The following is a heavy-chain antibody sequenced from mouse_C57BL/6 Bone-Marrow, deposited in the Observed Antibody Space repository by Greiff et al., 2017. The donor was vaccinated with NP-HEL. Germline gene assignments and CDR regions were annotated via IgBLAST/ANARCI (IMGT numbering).Heavy chain of an antibody. J-gene: IGHJ2*01. V-gene: IGHV7-1*01. Sequence: EVNLVESGGGLVQSGRSLRLSCATSGFTFSDFYMEWVRQAPGKGLEWIAASRNKANDYTTEYSASVKGRFIVSRDTSQSILYLQMNALRAEDTAIYYCARDATGLDYWGQGTTLTVSS. CDR1: GFTFSDFY. CDR3: ARDATGLDY. D-gene: IGHD4-1*01. CDR2: SRNKANDYTT.